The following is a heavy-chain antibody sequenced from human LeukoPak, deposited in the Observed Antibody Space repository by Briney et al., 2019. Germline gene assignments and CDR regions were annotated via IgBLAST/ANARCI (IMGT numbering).Heavy chain of an antibody. J-gene: IGHJ4*02. Sequence: SKTLSLTCTVSGGSISSGDYYWSWIRQPPGKGLEWIGYIYYSGSTYYNPSLKSRVTISVDTSKNQFSLKLSSVTAADTAVYYCARADDYGGFEGYWGQGTLVTVSS. D-gene: IGHD4-23*01. CDR1: GGSISSGDYY. CDR2: IYYSGST. V-gene: IGHV4-30-4*01. CDR3: ARADDYGGFEGY.